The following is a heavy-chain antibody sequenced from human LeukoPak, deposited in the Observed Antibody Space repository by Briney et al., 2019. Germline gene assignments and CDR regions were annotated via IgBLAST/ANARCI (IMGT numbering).Heavy chain of an antibody. CDR1: GGSFSGYY. D-gene: IGHD4-23*01. CDR3: ARLLVRWQITSKDSSDY. J-gene: IGHJ4*02. CDR2: INHSGST. V-gene: IGHV4-34*01. Sequence: PSETLSLTCAVYGGSFSGYYWSWIRQPPGKGLEWIGEINHSGSTNYNPSLKSRVTISVDTSKNQFSLKLSSETAADTAVYYCARLLVRWQITSKDSSDYWGQGTLVTVSS.